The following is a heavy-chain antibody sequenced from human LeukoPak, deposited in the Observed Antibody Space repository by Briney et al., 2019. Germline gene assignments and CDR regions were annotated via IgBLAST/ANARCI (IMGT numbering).Heavy chain of an antibody. J-gene: IGHJ4*02. CDR3: ARKRKGAYDFDC. V-gene: IGHV4-4*07. CDR1: GGSISGYY. CDR2: IYSSGST. Sequence: ETSETLSLTCTVSGGSISGYYWGWIRQPAGEGLEWIGRIYSSGSTNYNPSLKSRVSMSVDTSNNQFSLNLSSVTAADTAVYYCARKRKGAYDFDCWGQGTLVTVSS. D-gene: IGHD3-16*01.